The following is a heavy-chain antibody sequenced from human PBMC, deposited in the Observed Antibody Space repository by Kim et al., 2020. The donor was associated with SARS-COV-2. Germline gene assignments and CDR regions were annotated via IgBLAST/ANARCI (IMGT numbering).Heavy chain of an antibody. Sequence: ASVKVSCKASGYTFTSYGISWVRQAPGQGLEWMGWISAYNGNTNYAHKLQGRVTMTTDTSTSTAYMELRSLRSDDTAVYYCARVLLWFGELSSDLNWLDPWGQGTLVTVSS. CDR2: ISAYNGNT. D-gene: IGHD3-10*01. CDR1: GYTFTSYG. J-gene: IGHJ5*02. CDR3: ARVLLWFGELSSDLNWLDP. V-gene: IGHV1-18*01.